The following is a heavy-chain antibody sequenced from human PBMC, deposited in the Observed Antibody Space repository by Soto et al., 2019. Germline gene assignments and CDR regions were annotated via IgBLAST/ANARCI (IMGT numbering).Heavy chain of an antibody. CDR3: ARGGIAARTTCFYY. Sequence: EVQLVESGGGLVKPGGSLRLSCAASGFTFSSYSMNWVRQAPGKGLEWVSSISSSSSYIYYADSVKGRFTISRDNAKNSLYLQMNSLRAEDTAVYYCARGGIAARTTCFYYWGQGTLVTVSS. J-gene: IGHJ4*02. CDR1: GFTFSSYS. D-gene: IGHD6-6*01. V-gene: IGHV3-21*01. CDR2: ISSSSSYI.